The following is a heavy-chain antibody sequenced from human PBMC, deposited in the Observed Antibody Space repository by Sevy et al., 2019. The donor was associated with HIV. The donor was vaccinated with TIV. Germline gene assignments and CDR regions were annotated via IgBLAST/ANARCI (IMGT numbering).Heavy chain of an antibody. Sequence: GGSLRLSCAASGFTFSSYAMHWVRQAPGKGLEWVAVISYDGSSKYYADSVKGRFTISRDNSKNTLYLQMNSLRAEDMAVYYCAREGDIEEDVSAFDIWGQGTMVTVSS. D-gene: IGHD2-15*01. CDR3: AREGDIEEDVSAFDI. V-gene: IGHV3-30-3*01. J-gene: IGHJ3*02. CDR2: ISYDGSSK. CDR1: GFTFSSYA.